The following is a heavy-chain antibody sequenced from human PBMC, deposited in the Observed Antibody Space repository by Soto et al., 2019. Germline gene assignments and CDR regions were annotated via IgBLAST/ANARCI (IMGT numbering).Heavy chain of an antibody. V-gene: IGHV4-31*03. CDR2: IHYSGST. CDR3: ARGVTMVRGVIHTPYFDY. CDR1: GGSISSGGYY. J-gene: IGHJ4*02. D-gene: IGHD3-10*01. Sequence: QVQLQESGPGLVKPSQTLSLTCTVSGGSISSGGYYWSWIRQHPGKGLEWIGYIHYSGSTYYNPSLKSRVTISVDTSKNQFSLKLSSVTAADTAVYYCARGVTMVRGVIHTPYFDYWGQGTLVTVSS.